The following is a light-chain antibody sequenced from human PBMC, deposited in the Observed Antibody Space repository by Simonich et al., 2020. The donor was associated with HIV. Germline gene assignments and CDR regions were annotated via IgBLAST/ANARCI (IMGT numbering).Light chain of an antibody. J-gene: IGKJ4*01. CDR1: QSILKRSNNKNY. CDR2: WAS. V-gene: IGKV4-1*01. CDR3: QQRSNWPLT. Sequence: DIVMTQSPDSLAVSLGERATINCKSSQSILKRSNNKNYLAWYQQKAGQPPKLLIDWASTRESGVPDRFSGSGSGTDFTLTISSLQAEDVAVYYCQQRSNWPLTFGGGTKVEIK.